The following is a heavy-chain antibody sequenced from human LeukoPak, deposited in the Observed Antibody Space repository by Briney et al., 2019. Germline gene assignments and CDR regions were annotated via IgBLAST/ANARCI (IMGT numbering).Heavy chain of an antibody. V-gene: IGHV3-23*01. J-gene: IGHJ4*02. Sequence: GGSLRLSCAASGFTFSIYAMSWVRQAPGKGLEWVSAISGSGGSTYYADSVKGRFTISRGNSKNTLYLQMNSLRAEDTAVYYCAKATSYYDSSGYWDYWGQGTLVTVSS. CDR1: GFTFSIYA. CDR3: AKATSYYDSSGYWDY. D-gene: IGHD3-22*01. CDR2: ISGSGGST.